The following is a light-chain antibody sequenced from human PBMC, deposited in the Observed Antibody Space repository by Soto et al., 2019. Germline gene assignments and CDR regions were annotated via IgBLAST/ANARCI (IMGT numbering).Light chain of an antibody. CDR2: GAS. CDR1: QSVSSN. CDR3: QQYNNWPGWT. Sequence: EIVMTQSPATLSVSPGERATLSCRASQSVSSNLAWYQQKPGQAPRLLIYGASTRATGIPARFSGSGSGTEFTLTISSLQSEDFAVYYCQQYNNWPGWTFGQGTKVGNK. J-gene: IGKJ1*01. V-gene: IGKV3-15*01.